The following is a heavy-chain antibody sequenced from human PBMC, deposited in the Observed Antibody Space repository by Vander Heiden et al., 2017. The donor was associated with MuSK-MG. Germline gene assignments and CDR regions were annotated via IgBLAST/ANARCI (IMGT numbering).Heavy chain of an antibody. D-gene: IGHD6-13*01. CDR2: IWYDGSNK. Sequence: QVQLVESGGGVVQPGRSLRLSCAASGFTFSSYGMHWVRQAPGKGLEWVAVIWYDGSNKYYADSVKGRFTISRDNSKNTLYLQMNSLRAEDTAVYYCARRYSSSWYAHPDYWGQGTLVTVSS. CDR3: ARRYSSSWYAHPDY. V-gene: IGHV3-33*01. J-gene: IGHJ4*02. CDR1: GFTFSSYG.